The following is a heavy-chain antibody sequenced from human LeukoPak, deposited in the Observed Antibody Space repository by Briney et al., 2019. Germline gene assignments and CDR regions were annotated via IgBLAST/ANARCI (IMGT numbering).Heavy chain of an antibody. CDR1: GYTFTGYY. V-gene: IGHV1-2*02. J-gene: IGHJ5*02. CDR3: ARDLNGARIFDRYNWFDP. Sequence: ASVKVSCKASGYTFTGYYMHWVRQAPGQGLEWMGWINPNSGGTNYAQKFQGRVTMTRDTSISTAYVELSRLRSDDTAVYYCARDLNGARIFDRYNWFDPWGQGTLVTVSS. CDR2: INPNSGGT. D-gene: IGHD2/OR15-2a*01.